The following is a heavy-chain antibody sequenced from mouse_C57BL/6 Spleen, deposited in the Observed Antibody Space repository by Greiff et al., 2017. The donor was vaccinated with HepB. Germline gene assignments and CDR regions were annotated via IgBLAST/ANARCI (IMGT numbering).Heavy chain of an antibody. D-gene: IGHD2-3*01. J-gene: IGHJ2*01. Sequence: VQLQQSGAELVKPGASVKLSCTASGFNIKDYYMHWVKQRTEQGLEWIGRIDPEDGETKYAPKFPGKATITADTSSNTAYLQLSSLTSEDTAVYYCARSGGYDGYYGYWGQGTTLTVSS. CDR3: ARSGGYDGYYGY. V-gene: IGHV14-2*01. CDR2: IDPEDGET. CDR1: GFNIKDYY.